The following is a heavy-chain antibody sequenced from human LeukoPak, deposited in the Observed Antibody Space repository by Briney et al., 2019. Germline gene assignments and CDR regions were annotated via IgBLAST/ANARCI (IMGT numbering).Heavy chain of an antibody. D-gene: IGHD3-10*01. J-gene: IGHJ4*02. CDR1: GFTFSSYA. CDR3: ARDRRRGVAADC. V-gene: IGHV3-23*01. CDR2: ISGSGGST. Sequence: GGSLRLSCAASGFTFSSYAMSWVRQAPGKGLEWVSAISGSGGSTYYADSVKGRFTISRDNSKNTLYLQMNSLRAEVTAVYYCARDRRRGVAADCWGQGTLVTVSS.